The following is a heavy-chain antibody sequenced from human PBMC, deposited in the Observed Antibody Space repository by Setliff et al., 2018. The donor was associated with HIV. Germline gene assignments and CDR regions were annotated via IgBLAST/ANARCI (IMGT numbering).Heavy chain of an antibody. CDR1: GGSISSHY. CDR3: ARVPRVTSGRNFFDF. V-gene: IGHV4-59*06. J-gene: IGHJ4*02. D-gene: IGHD7-27*01. CDR2: IYYTGTT. Sequence: SETLSLTCTVSGGSISSHYWSWIRQHPGKGLEWIGTIYYTGTTYYNPSLKSRLTLSVDTSNNQFSLKLASVTAADTAAYYCARVPRVTSGRNFFDFWGQGTLVTVSS.